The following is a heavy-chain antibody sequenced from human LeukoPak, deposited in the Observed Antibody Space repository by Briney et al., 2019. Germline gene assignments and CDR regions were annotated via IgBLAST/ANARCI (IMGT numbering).Heavy chain of an antibody. J-gene: IGHJ4*02. V-gene: IGHV3-7*04. D-gene: IGHD2/OR15-2a*01. Sequence: GGSLRLSCAASGFTFSTYWMTWVRQAPGKGLEWVANINHDGTEKNYVVSVKGRFTISRDNAKNSLYLQMNSLRAEDAAVYYCARNMGDYWGQGTLVTVSS. CDR3: ARNMGDY. CDR2: INHDGTEK. CDR1: GFTFSTYW.